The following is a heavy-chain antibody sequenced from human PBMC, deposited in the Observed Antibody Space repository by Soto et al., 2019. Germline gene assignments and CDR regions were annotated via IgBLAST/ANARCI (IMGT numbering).Heavy chain of an antibody. Sequence: SETLSLTCTVPGGSVSSGSYYWSWIRQPPGKGLEWIGYIYYSGSTNYNPSLKSRVTISVDTSKNQFSLKLSSVTAADTAVYYCARGGRYCSGGSCYWFDPWGQGTLVTVSS. CDR3: ARGGRYCSGGSCYWFDP. V-gene: IGHV4-61*01. D-gene: IGHD2-15*01. CDR1: GGSVSSGSYY. J-gene: IGHJ5*02. CDR2: IYYSGST.